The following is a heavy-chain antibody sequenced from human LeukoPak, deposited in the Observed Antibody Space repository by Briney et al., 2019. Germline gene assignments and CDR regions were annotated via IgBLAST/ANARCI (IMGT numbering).Heavy chain of an antibody. CDR2: IIPIFGTA. CDR1: GGTFSSYA. D-gene: IGHD2-2*01. J-gene: IGHJ5*02. V-gene: IGHV1-69*13. Sequence: SVKVSCKASGGTFSSYAISWVRQAPGQGLEWMGGIIPIFGTANYAQKFQGRVTITADESTSTAYMELSSLRSEDTAVYYCARRVVPAADGTGWFDPWGQGTLVTVSS. CDR3: ARRVVPAADGTGWFDP.